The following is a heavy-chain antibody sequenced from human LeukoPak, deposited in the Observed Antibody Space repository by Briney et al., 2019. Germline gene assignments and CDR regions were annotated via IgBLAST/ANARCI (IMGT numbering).Heavy chain of an antibody. CDR2: ISWNSGSI. V-gene: IGHV3-9*01. CDR3: AKILGGSRITIFGVAPGYFDY. J-gene: IGHJ4*02. D-gene: IGHD3-3*01. Sequence: QPGGSLRLSCAASGFTFDDYAMHWVRQAPGKGLEWVSGISWNSGSIGYADSVKGRFTISRDNAKNSLYLQMNSLRAEDTAVYYCAKILGGSRITIFGVAPGYFDYWGQGTLVTVSS. CDR1: GFTFDDYA.